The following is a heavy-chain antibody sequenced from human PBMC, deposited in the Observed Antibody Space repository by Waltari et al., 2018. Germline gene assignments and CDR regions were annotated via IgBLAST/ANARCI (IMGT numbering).Heavy chain of an antibody. J-gene: IGHJ4*02. V-gene: IGHV4-34*01. CDR1: GGSFSGYY. Sequence: QVQLQQWGAGLLKPSETLSLTCAVYGGSFSGYYWSWIRQPPGKGLEWIGEINHSGSTNYNPSLKSRVTIAVDTSKHQFSLKLSAVTAADTAVYYCARGLVITFGGVIVKEYYFDYWGQGTLVTVSS. CDR3: ARGLVITFGGVIVKEYYFDY. D-gene: IGHD3-16*02. CDR2: INHSGST.